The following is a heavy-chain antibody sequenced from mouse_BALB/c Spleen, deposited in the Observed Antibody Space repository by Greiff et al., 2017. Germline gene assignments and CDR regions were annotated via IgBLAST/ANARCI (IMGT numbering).Heavy chain of an antibody. CDR1: GYSFTGYY. Sequence: LVQTGASVKISCTASGYSFTGYYMPWVKQSHGKSLEWIGYISCYNGATSYNQKFTGKATFTVDTTTSTAYMQFNSLTSEDSAVYYCARRDYAMDYWGQGTSVTVSA. J-gene: IGHJ4*01. CDR2: ISCYNGAT. CDR3: ARRDYAMDY. V-gene: IGHV1S34*01.